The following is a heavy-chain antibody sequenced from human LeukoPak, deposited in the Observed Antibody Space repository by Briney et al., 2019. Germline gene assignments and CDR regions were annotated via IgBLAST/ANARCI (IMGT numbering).Heavy chain of an antibody. CDR3: ATGDTSGDLPHDY. D-gene: IGHD3-10*01. Sequence: PSGSLRLSCAASGFTFSSYSMNCFLQAPRRERQWFSESSYTSGSTYYADSLKSRFTISRDKSKNTLSLQMNTLRAEDTAVYYCATGDTSGDLPHDYWGQGTLVTVSS. CDR2: SSYTSGST. V-gene: IGHV3-23*01. CDR1: GFTFSSYS. J-gene: IGHJ4*02.